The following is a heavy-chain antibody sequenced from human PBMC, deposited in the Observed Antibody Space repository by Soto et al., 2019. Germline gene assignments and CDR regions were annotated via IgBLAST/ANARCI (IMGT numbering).Heavy chain of an antibody. Sequence: SETLSLTCTVSGGSISSDDYYWTWIRQPPGKGLEWIGYIYYSGRTDYNPSLKSRVIISIDSSKNQFSLNLNSVTAADAAVYYCARDRSNSPDYFDYWGQGTLVTVSS. V-gene: IGHV4-30-4*01. CDR2: IYYSGRT. CDR1: GGSISSDDYY. D-gene: IGHD6-6*01. CDR3: ARDRSNSPDYFDY. J-gene: IGHJ4*02.